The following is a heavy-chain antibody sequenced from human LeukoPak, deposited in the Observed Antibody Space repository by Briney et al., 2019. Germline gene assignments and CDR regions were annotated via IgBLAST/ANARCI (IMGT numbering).Heavy chain of an antibody. J-gene: IGHJ5*02. CDR2: INHSGST. Sequence: SETLSLTCAVYGGSFSGYYWSWIRQPPGKGLECIGEINHSGSTNYNPSLKSRVTISVDTSKNQFSLKLSSVTAADTAVYYCARKAMIVVVNWFDPWGQGTLVTVSS. D-gene: IGHD3-22*01. V-gene: IGHV4-34*01. CDR1: GGSFSGYY. CDR3: ARKAMIVVVNWFDP.